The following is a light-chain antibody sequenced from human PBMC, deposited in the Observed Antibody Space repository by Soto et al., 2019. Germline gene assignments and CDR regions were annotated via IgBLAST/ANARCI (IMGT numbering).Light chain of an antibody. V-gene: IGKV1-9*01. J-gene: IGKJ4*01. Sequence: DIQLTQSPSFLSASVGDRVTITCRASQGISSYLAWHQQKPGKAPKLLIYAASTLQSGVPSRFSGSGSGTEFTLTISSLQPEDFATYYCQQLNSYPPTFGGGPKVDIK. CDR3: QQLNSYPPT. CDR2: AAS. CDR1: QGISSY.